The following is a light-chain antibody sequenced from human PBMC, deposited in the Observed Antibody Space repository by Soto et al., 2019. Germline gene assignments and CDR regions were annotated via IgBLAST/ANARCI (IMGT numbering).Light chain of an antibody. V-gene: IGKV1-5*01. J-gene: IGKJ5*01. CDR2: DAS. CDR1: QSISSW. Sequence: DIQMTQSPSPLSASVGARVTITCRASQSISSWLAWYQQKPGKAPKLLIYDASSLESGVPSRFSGSGSGTEFTLTISSLQPDDFATYYCQQYNSYSGTFGQGARLEIK. CDR3: QQYNSYSGT.